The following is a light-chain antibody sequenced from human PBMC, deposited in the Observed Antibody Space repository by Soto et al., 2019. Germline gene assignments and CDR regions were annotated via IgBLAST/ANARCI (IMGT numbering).Light chain of an antibody. J-gene: IGLJ1*01. CDR1: SSDVGGNH. Sequence: QSALTQPASVSGSPGQSITISCTGSSSDVGGNHVSWYQQHPGKAPRLLIFDVTNRPSGISNRFSGSKSDNTASLTISGLQADDDADYYCSSHTSSSRYVFGTGTKLTVL. CDR2: DVT. V-gene: IGLV2-14*01. CDR3: SSHTSSSRYV.